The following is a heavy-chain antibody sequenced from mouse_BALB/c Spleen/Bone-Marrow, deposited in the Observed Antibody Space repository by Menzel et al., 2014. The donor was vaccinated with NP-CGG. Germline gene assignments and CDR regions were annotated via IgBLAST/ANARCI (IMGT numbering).Heavy chain of an antibody. CDR2: IDPANGNT. CDR3: APYYYGSSAFAY. V-gene: IGHV14-3*02. Sequence: VQLQQSGAELVKPGASVKLSCTASGFNIKDTYMHWVKQRPEQGLEWIGRIDPANGNTTYDPKFQGKATITADTSSNTAYLQLSSLTSEDTAVYYCAPYYYGSSAFAYWGQGTLVTVSA. CDR1: GFNIKDTY. J-gene: IGHJ3*01. D-gene: IGHD1-1*01.